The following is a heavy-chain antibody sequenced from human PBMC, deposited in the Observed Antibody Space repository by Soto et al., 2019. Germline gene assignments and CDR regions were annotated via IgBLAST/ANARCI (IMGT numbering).Heavy chain of an antibody. Sequence: GGSLRLSCAASGFTFSSYGMHWVRQAPGKGLEWVAVISYDGSNKYYADSVKGRFTISRDNSKNTLYLQMNSLRAEDTAVYYCAKDSDQYGGKAIDYWGQGTLATVSS. CDR3: AKDSDQYGGKAIDY. D-gene: IGHD2-15*01. V-gene: IGHV3-30*18. J-gene: IGHJ4*02. CDR1: GFTFSSYG. CDR2: ISYDGSNK.